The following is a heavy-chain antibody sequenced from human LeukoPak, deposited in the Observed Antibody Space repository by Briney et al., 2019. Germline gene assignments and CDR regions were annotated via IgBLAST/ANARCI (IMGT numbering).Heavy chain of an antibody. D-gene: IGHD6-19*01. Sequence: ASVKVSCKASGYTFTSYYILWVRQAPGQGLEWMGVIDPNGGSTSYAQKFQGRVTLTRDTSTSTVYMNLSSLRSEDTALYHCARDLAVADSGYYHGMDVWGQGTTVTVSS. J-gene: IGHJ6*02. CDR2: IDPNGGST. V-gene: IGHV1-46*01. CDR1: GYTFTSYY. CDR3: ARDLAVADSGYYHGMDV.